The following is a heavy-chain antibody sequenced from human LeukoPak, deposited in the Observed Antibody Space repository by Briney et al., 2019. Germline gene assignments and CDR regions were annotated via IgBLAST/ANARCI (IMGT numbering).Heavy chain of an antibody. V-gene: IGHV3-11*01. CDR3: ARAMGNPYSSGWYGATAPDY. D-gene: IGHD6-19*01. Sequence: GGSLRLSCAASGFTFSDYYMTWIRQAPGKGLEWVSYISSSGSTIYYADSVKGRFTISRDNAKNSLYLQMNSLRAEDTAVYYCARAMGNPYSSGWYGATAPDYWGQGTLVTVSS. CDR2: ISSSGSTI. CDR1: GFTFSDYY. J-gene: IGHJ4*02.